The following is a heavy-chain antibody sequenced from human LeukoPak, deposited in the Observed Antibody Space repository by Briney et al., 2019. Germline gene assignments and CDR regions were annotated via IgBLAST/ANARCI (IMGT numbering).Heavy chain of an antibody. CDR1: GGSISSGSYY. D-gene: IGHD5-18*01. CDR3: AREERGSSYGWAFDI. CDR2: IYTSENS. Sequence: KASETLSLTCTVSGGSISSGSYYWSWIRQPAGKGLEWIGRIYTSENSNYNPSLKSRVTISVDASKNQFSLKLSSVTAADTALYYCAREERGSSYGWAFDIWGQGTMFTVSS. J-gene: IGHJ3*02. V-gene: IGHV4-61*02.